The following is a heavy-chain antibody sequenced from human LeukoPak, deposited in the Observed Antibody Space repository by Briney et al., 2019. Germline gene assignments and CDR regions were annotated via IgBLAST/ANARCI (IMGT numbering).Heavy chain of an antibody. CDR2: ISYDGSNK. CDR3: AKDQTGYSSSWYDY. D-gene: IGHD6-13*01. J-gene: IGHJ4*02. V-gene: IGHV3-30*18. Sequence: GGSLRLSCAASGFTFSSYGMHWVRQAPGKGLEWVAVISYDGSNKYYPDSVKGRFTISRDNSKNTLYLQMNSLRAEDTAVYYCAKDQTGYSSSWYDYWGQGTLVTVSS. CDR1: GFTFSSYG.